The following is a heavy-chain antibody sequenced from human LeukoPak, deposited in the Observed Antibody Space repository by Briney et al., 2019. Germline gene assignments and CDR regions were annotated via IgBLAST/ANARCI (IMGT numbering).Heavy chain of an antibody. CDR2: INPYRGDT. Sequence: ASVKVSCKTSGYTFSDHYVQWLRQAPGQGLEWMGWINPYRGDTSSARKFQGRVTMTKDTSITTAYVELTGLTSNDTAIYYCAREGRGSGHWAGFDFWGQGALVTVSS. J-gene: IGHJ4*02. D-gene: IGHD7-27*01. CDR3: AREGRGSGHWAGFDF. V-gene: IGHV1-2*02. CDR1: GYTFSDHY.